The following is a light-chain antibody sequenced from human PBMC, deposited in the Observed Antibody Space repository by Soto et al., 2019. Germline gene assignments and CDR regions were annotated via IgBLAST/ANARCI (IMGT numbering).Light chain of an antibody. Sequence: QLVLTQSSSASASLGSSVKLTCTLSSGHSSYIIAWHQQQPGKAPRYLMKLEGSGSYSKGSGVPDRFSGSSSGADRYLTISNHQFEDEADYYCETWDSNTWVFGGGTKVTVL. J-gene: IGLJ3*02. CDR3: ETWDSNTWV. CDR2: LEGSGSY. V-gene: IGLV4-60*02. CDR1: SGHSSYI.